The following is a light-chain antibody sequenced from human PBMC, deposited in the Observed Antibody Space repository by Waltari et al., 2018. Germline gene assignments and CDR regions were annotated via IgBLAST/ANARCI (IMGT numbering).Light chain of an antibody. CDR1: QRVSQY. CDR3: QSHERLPAT. V-gene: IGKV3-20*01. J-gene: IGKJ1*01. CDR2: AAS. Sequence: EVVLTQSPGTLSLSPGDSAPLTCRASQRVSQYLAWYTQRPGPAPRLRIYAASTRATGIPDRFRGSWYATDFSLTITRLEPEDFAVYYSQSHERLPATFGQGTKVEIK.